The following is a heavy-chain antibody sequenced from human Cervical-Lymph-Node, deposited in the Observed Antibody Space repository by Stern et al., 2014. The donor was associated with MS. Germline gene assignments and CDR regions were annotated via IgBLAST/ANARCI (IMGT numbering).Heavy chain of an antibody. D-gene: IGHD3-10*01. CDR3: ASGAHGMDV. J-gene: IGHJ6*02. Sequence: VQLVQSEAEVKKVGASVKVSCKASGDTLSSHTISWVRQAPGQGLEWMGGIIPIFDAPNYAQKFQGRVRITSDETTNTAHMELSSLRSEDTAVYYCASGAHGMDVWGQGTAVTVSS. CDR1: GDTLSSHT. V-gene: IGHV1-69*01. CDR2: IIPIFDAP.